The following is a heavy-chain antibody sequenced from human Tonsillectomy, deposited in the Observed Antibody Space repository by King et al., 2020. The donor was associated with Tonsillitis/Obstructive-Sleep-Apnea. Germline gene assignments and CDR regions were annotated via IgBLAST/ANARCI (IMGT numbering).Heavy chain of an antibody. V-gene: IGHV3-48*03. J-gene: IGHJ5*02. CDR1: GFTFSSYE. D-gene: IGHD3-3*01. Sequence: VQLVESGGGLVQPGGSLRLSCAASGFTFSSYEMNWVRQAPGKGLEWVSYISSSGSTIYYADSVKGRFTIYRDNAKNSLYLQMNSLRAEDTAVYYCARSRRVLRFLEWLRWFDPWGQGTLVTVSS. CDR3: ARSRRVLRFLEWLRWFDP. CDR2: ISSSGSTI.